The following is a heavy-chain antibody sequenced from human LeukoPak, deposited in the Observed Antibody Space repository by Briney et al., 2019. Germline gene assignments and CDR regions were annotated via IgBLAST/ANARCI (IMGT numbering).Heavy chain of an antibody. Sequence: GGSLRLSCAASGFTFSSYGMHWVRQAPGKGLEWVSGISGRGTSTDYADSVKGRFSISRDNSKNTVYLQMNNLRAEDTAVYYCAKAHVSGWPTYYYFDYWGQGSLVTVSS. CDR3: AKAHVSGWPTYYYFDY. V-gene: IGHV3-23*01. J-gene: IGHJ4*02. D-gene: IGHD6-19*01. CDR2: ISGRGTST. CDR1: GFTFSSYG.